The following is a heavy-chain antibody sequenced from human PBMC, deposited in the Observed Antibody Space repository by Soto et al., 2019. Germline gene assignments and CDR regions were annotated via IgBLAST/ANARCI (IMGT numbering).Heavy chain of an antibody. D-gene: IGHD4-17*01. J-gene: IGHJ4*02. CDR3: AKDYGGKDGDY. V-gene: IGHV1-69*08. CDR1: GGTFSSYT. CDR2: IIPILGTA. Sequence: QVQLVQSGAEVKKPGSSVKVSCKASGGTFSSYTISWVRQAPGQGLEWMGRIIPILGTANYAQKFQGRVTITADKSTSTAYMELSSLRSEDTAVYYCAKDYGGKDGDYWGQGTLVTVSS.